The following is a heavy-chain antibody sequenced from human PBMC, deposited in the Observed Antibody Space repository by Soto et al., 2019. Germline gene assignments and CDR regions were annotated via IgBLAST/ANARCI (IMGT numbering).Heavy chain of an antibody. J-gene: IGHJ6*02. CDR3: AKAPMRGPYGMDV. V-gene: IGHV3-23*01. CDR1: GFTFSSYA. Sequence: EVQLLESGGGLVQPGGSLRLSCAASGFTFSSYAMSWVRQAPGKGLEWVSAISGSGGSTYYADSVKGRFTISRDNSKNTLYLHMNSLRAEDTAVYYCAKAPMRGPYGMDVWGQGTTVTVSS. CDR2: ISGSGGST.